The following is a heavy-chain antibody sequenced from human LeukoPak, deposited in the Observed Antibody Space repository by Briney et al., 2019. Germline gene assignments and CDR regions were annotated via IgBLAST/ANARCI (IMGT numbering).Heavy chain of an antibody. J-gene: IGHJ4*02. CDR1: GYSISSGYY. CDR3: AREGSSSSWWYFDY. V-gene: IGHV4-38-2*02. CDR2: IYHSGST. D-gene: IGHD6-6*01. Sequence: PSETLSLTCTVSGYSISSGYYWGWIRQPPAKGLEWIGRIYHSGSTYYNPSLKSRVTISVDTSKNPFSLKLSSVTAADTAVYYCAREGSSSSWWYFDYWGQGTLVTVSS.